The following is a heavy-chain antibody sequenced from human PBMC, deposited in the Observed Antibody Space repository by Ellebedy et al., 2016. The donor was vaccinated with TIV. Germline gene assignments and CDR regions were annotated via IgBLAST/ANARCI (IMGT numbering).Heavy chain of an antibody. D-gene: IGHD6-6*01. CDR3: ARKSGVWRSVTAREFDS. J-gene: IGHJ4*02. CDR1: GFTFSSYG. CDR2: INHSGST. Sequence: ESLKISCAASGFTFSSYGMHWIRQPPGKGLEWIGEINHSGSTNYNPSLKSRVTISADTSKNQFSLQLTSVTAADTAVYYCARKSGVWRSVTAREFDSWGQGTLVTVSS. V-gene: IGHV4-34*01.